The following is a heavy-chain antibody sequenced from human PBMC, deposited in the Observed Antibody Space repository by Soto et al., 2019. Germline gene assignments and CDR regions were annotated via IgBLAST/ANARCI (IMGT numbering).Heavy chain of an antibody. D-gene: IGHD1-1*01. CDR3: ATWHEREHAYDV. CDR1: GLTISGKKY. V-gene: IGHV3-53*01. CDR2: LYDVDGS. Sequence: DVQLVESGGGLIQPGESLRLSCAAFGLTISGKKYVAWVRQAPGKGLEWVSGLYDVDGSFYADSVRGRFTTSSDSSKTTVYLQMNDLRPDDTAVYYCATWHEREHAYDVWGQGKKVTVSS. J-gene: IGHJ3*01.